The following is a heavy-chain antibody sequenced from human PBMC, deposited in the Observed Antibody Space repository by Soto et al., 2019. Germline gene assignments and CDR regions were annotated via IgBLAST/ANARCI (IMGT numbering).Heavy chain of an antibody. CDR2: IYPGDSDT. J-gene: IGHJ6*02. Sequence: GESLKISCKGSGYSFTSYWIGWVRQMPGKGLEWMGIIYPGDSDTRYSPSFQGQVTISADKSISTAYLQWSSLKASDTTMYYCARHPLGSGDYYYYGMDVWGQGTTVTVSS. V-gene: IGHV5-51*01. CDR3: ARHPLGSGDYYYYGMDV. CDR1: GYSFTSYW. D-gene: IGHD3-16*01.